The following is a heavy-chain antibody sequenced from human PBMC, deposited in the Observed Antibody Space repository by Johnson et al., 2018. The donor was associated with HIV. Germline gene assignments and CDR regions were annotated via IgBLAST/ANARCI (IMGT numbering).Heavy chain of an antibody. D-gene: IGHD3-10*01. CDR1: GFTFSSYW. CDR2: IKQDGSDK. Sequence: EVQLVESGGGLVQPGGSLRLSCAASGFTFSSYWMSWVRQAPGKGLEWVANIKQDGSDKHYVDSVKGRFTISRDNAKNSLYLQMNSLRAEDTAVYYCARKTYGTSLDAFDIWGQGTMVTVSS. J-gene: IGHJ3*02. V-gene: IGHV3-7*05. CDR3: ARKTYGTSLDAFDI.